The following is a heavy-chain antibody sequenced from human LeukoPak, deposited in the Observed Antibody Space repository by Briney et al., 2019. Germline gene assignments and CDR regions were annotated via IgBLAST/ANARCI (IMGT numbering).Heavy chain of an antibody. J-gene: IGHJ4*02. V-gene: IGHV4-59*01. CDR2: IYDSGST. CDR1: GGSISSYY. Sequence: SETLSLTCTASGGSISSYYWSWIRQPPGKGLEWIGNIYDSGSTNYNPSLKSRVTISVDTSKNQSSLKLSSVTAADTAVYYCARQSISGSSLSYFDYWGQGTLVNVSS. D-gene: IGHD3-22*01. CDR3: ARQSISGSSLSYFDY.